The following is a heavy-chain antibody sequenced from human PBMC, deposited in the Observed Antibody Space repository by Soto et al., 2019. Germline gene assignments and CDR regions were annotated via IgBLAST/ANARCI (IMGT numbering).Heavy chain of an antibody. V-gene: IGHV4-39*01. CDR3: ARREQWGEFDY. J-gene: IGHJ4*02. CDR1: GGSISSSSYY. Sequence: QLQLQESGPGLVKPSETLSLTCTVSGGSISSSSYYWGWIRQPPGKGRVWIGCIYYSGSTYYNPSLKRRVTISVDTSKNQFSLKLSSVIAADTAVYYCARREQWGEFDYWGPGTLVTVSS. D-gene: IGHD6-19*01. CDR2: IYYSGST.